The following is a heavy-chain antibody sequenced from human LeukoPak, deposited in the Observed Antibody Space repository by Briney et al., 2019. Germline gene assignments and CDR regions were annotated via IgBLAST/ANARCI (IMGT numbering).Heavy chain of an antibody. CDR3: AKGGWGTVLDY. V-gene: IGHV3-23*01. CDR2: ISGSGVST. J-gene: IGHJ4*02. CDR1: GFTFSNYA. D-gene: IGHD3-16*01. Sequence: GGSLRLSCAASGFTFSNYAMPWVRQAPGEGLEWVSTISGSGVSTYYSDSVKGRFTISRDNSENTLYLQLNSLRAEDTAAYYCAKGGWGTVLDYWGQGTLVTVSP.